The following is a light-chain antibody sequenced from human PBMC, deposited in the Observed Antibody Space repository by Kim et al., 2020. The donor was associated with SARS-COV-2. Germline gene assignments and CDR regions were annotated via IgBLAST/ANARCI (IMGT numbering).Light chain of an antibody. CDR2: DVN. Sequence: QSALTQPRSVSGSPGQSVTISCTGTSSDVGDYSYVSWYQQHPGKAPKLMIYDVNKRPSGVPDRFSGSKSGNTASLTITGLQTEDEADYYCCSYAGSYTYVFGVGTKVPVL. J-gene: IGLJ1*01. CDR1: SSDVGDYSY. CDR3: CSYAGSYTYV. V-gene: IGLV2-11*01.